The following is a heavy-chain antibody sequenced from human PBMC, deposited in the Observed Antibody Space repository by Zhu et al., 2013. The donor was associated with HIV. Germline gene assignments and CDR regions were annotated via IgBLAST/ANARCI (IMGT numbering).Heavy chain of an antibody. CDR2: IIPIFGTA. D-gene: IGHD6-6*01. Sequence: QVQLVQSGAEVKKPGSSVKVSCKASGGTFSSYAISWVRQAPGQGLEWMGGIIPIFGTANYAQKFQGRVTITADESTSTAYMELSSLRSEDTAVYYCARDTYSSSSVHYYGMDVWGQGTTVTVSS. CDR1: GGTFSSYA. J-gene: IGHJ6*02. V-gene: IGHV1-69*12. CDR3: ARDTYSSSSVHYYGMDV.